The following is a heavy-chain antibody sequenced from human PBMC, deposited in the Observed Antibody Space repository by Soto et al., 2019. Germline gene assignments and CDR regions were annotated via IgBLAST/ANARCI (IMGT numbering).Heavy chain of an antibody. J-gene: IGHJ3*02. Sequence: GASVKVSCKASGGTFSSYAISWVRQAPGQGLEWMGGSIPIFGTANYAQKFQGRVTITADESTSTAYMELSSLRSEDTAVYYCARGYYYGSGSYYHLAPDAFDIWGQGTMVTVSS. V-gene: IGHV1-69*13. CDR2: SIPIFGTA. CDR3: ARGYYYGSGSYYHLAPDAFDI. CDR1: GGTFSSYA. D-gene: IGHD3-10*01.